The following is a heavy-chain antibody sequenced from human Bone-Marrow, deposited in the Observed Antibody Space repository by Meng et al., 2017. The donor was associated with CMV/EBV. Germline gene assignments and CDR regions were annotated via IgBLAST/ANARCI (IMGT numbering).Heavy chain of an antibody. D-gene: IGHD2-2*02. J-gene: IGHJ1*01. V-gene: IGHV3-74*01. CDR2: IHGDGRVH. CDR1: GFDFSSYG. CDR3: STKSATSSYSPIER. Sequence: GGSLRLSCAASGFDFSSYGMRWVRQVPGKGLEWVSLIHGDGRVHINADSAKGRFTISRDNSRNTLFLQMNSLRVEDTSQYYSSTKSATSSYSPIERWGQGTLVTVSS.